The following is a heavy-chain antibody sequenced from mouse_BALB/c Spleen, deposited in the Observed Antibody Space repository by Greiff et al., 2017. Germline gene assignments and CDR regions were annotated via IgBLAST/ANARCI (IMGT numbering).Heavy chain of an antibody. CDR3: TRSGYGSTHYFDY. J-gene: IGHJ2*01. V-gene: IGHV1-5*01. D-gene: IGHD1-1*01. Sequence: VQLQQSGTVLARPGASVKMSCKASGYSFTSYWMHWVKQRPGQGLEWIGAIYPGNSDTSYNQKFKGKAKLTAVTSASTAYMELSSLTNEDSAVYYCTRSGYGSTHYFDYWGQGTTLTVSS. CDR2: IYPGNSDT. CDR1: GYSFTSYW.